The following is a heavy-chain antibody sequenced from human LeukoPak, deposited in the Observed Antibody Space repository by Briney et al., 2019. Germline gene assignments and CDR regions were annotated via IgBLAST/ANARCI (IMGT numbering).Heavy chain of an antibody. CDR3: VSSTGQQFIPYDY. J-gene: IGHJ4*01. Sequence: TGGSLRLSCAASAINVTTNYMTRIRQAPGKGLEWVSLVYGDNAAYYAESVRGRFIISRDSLKNTLFLQMNSLRAEDTAVYYCVSSTGQQFIPYDYWGHGTHVTVSS. V-gene: IGHV3-66*02. CDR1: AINVTTNY. CDR2: VYGDNAA. D-gene: IGHD6-13*01.